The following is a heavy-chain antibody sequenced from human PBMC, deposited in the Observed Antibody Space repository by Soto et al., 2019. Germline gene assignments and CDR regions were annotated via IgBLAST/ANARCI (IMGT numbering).Heavy chain of an antibody. Sequence: DVQLVESGGGLMQRGGPLRLSCAAVGMTVSGKKYVAWVRQAAGKGLEGVSGVYEVDGKYYADSVKGRFTTARDSSKTIVYLEMYDLGPEDTAIYYSATCMQREHAYDVWGLATTVTVSS. D-gene: IGHD1-1*01. J-gene: IGHJ3*01. V-gene: IGHV3-53*01. CDR2: VYEVDGK. CDR1: GMTVSGKKY. CDR3: ATCMQREHAYDV.